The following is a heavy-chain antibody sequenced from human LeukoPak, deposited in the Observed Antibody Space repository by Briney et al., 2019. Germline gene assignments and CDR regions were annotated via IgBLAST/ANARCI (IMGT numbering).Heavy chain of an antibody. J-gene: IGHJ6*03. V-gene: IGHV4-61*02. CDR3: ATARADYGDYNSFYYMDV. Sequence: SETLSLTCTVSGDSMRSDSYFWRWIRQPAGKGLEWIGRSYSSGNTYYNPSLESRVTISLDTPSNQFSLKVSSVTAADTAVYYCATARADYGDYNSFYYMDVWGKGTTVTVSS. CDR2: SYSSGNT. D-gene: IGHD4-17*01. CDR1: GDSMRSDSYF.